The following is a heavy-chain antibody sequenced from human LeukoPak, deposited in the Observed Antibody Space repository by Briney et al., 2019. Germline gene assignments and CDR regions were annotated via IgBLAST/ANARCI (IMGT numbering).Heavy chain of an antibody. Sequence: MAGGSLRLSCAASGFTFSSYSMNWVRQAPGKGLEWVSSISSSSSYIYYADSVKGRFTISRDNAKNSLYLQMNSLRAEDTAVYYCAKAFSSSWFHGEYFQHWGQGTLVTVSS. D-gene: IGHD6-13*01. CDR2: ISSSSSYI. CDR1: GFTFSSYS. V-gene: IGHV3-21*01. CDR3: AKAFSSSWFHGEYFQH. J-gene: IGHJ1*01.